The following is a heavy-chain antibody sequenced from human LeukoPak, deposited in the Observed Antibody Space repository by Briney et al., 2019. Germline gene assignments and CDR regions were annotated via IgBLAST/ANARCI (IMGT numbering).Heavy chain of an antibody. CDR1: GGTFSSYA. D-gene: IGHD6-25*01. J-gene: IGHJ4*02. Sequence: SVKVPCKAFGGTFSSYAISWVRQAPGQGLEWMGGIIPIFGTANYAQKFQGRVTITTDESTSTAYMELSSLRSEDTAVYYCATSGSVTGNFDYWGQGTLVTVSS. CDR2: IIPIFGTA. CDR3: ATSGSVTGNFDY. V-gene: IGHV1-69*05.